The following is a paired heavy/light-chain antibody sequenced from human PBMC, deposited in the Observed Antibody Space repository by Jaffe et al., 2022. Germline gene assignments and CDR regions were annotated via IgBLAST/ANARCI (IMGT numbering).Heavy chain of an antibody. J-gene: IGHJ3*02. CDR1: GGTFSSYA. Sequence: QVQLVQSGAEVKKPGSSVKVSCKASGGTFSSYAISWVRQAPGQGLEWMGGIIPIFGTANYAQKFQGRVTITTDESTSTAYMELSSLRSEDTAVYYCAREGRNTMVRGVIIDDAFDIWGQGTMVTVSS. V-gene: IGHV1-69*05. CDR2: IIPIFGTA. D-gene: IGHD3-10*01. CDR3: AREGRNTMVRGVIIDDAFDI.
Light chain of an antibody. CDR3: QQYYSTPPT. CDR2: WAS. Sequence: DIVMTQSPDSLAVSLGERATINCKSSQSVLYSSNNKNYLAWYQQKPGQPPKLLIYWASTRESGVPDRFSGSGSGTDFTLTISSLQAEDVAVYYCQQYYSTPPTFGPGTKVDIK. V-gene: IGKV4-1*01. CDR1: QSVLYSSNNKNY. J-gene: IGKJ3*01.